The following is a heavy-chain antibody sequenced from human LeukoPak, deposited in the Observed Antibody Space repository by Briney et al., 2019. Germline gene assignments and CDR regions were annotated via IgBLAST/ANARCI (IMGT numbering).Heavy chain of an antibody. V-gene: IGHV3-11*04. Sequence: PGGSLRLSCAASGFTFSDYYMSWIRQAPGKGLEGVSYISSSGSTIYYADSVKGRFTISRDNAKNSLYLQMNSLRAEDTAVYYCARDRSVIAAAGLIDYWGQGTLVTVSS. J-gene: IGHJ4*02. CDR3: ARDRSVIAAAGLIDY. CDR2: ISSSGSTI. CDR1: GFTFSDYY. D-gene: IGHD6-13*01.